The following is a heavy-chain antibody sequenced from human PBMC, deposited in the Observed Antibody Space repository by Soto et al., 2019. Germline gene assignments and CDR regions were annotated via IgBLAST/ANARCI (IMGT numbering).Heavy chain of an antibody. CDR3: ARDDVHWSGGICYGGPMDV. CDR1: GFTVSSKY. V-gene: IGHV3-66*01. J-gene: IGHJ6*04. Sequence: EVQLVESGGDLVQPGGSLRLSCAASGFTVSSKYMSWVRQAPGKGLEWVAVIHRGGSIYYADSVKSSFAISRDSSKNTLYIKMNSLRVDDTAVYSCARDDVHWSGGICYGGPMDVWGKGTTVTVSS. CDR2: IHRGGSI. D-gene: IGHD2-15*01.